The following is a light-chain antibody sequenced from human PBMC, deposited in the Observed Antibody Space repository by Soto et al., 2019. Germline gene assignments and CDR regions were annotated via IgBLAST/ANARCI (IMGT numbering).Light chain of an antibody. CDR3: CSYAGRYTYV. Sequence: QSVLTQPRSVSGSPGQPVTMCCTGTSSDVGGFNYVSWYQQHPGKAPKLMIYDVSKRPSGVPDRFSGSKSDNTASLTISGLQAEDEADYYCCSYAGRYTYVFGTGTKVTVL. CDR1: SSDVGGFNY. CDR2: DVS. J-gene: IGLJ1*01. V-gene: IGLV2-11*01.